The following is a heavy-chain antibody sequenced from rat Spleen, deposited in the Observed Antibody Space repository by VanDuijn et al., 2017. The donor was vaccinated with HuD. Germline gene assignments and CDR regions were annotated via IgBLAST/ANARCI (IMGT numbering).Heavy chain of an antibody. CDR2: ISSGGGNT. J-gene: IGHJ1*01. D-gene: IGHD3-8*01. Sequence: EVHLVESGGGLVQPGRSLKLSCAASGFTFSNYGMAWVRQAPTKGLEWVASISSGGGNTYYRDSVKGRVTISRDNAKSTLYLQMNSLSSEDTATYYCTRRYPLTGYWYFDFWGPGTMVTVSS. V-gene: IGHV5-29*01. CDR3: TRRYPLTGYWYFDF. CDR1: GFTFSNYG.